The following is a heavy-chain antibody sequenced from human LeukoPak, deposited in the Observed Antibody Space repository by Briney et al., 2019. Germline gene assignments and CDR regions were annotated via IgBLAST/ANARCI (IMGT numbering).Heavy chain of an antibody. V-gene: IGHV3-53*01. D-gene: IGHD1-26*01. CDR2: IYSDNT. CDR1: GFTVSSNS. CDR3: ARDGSGAESHAFDI. J-gene: IGHJ3*02. Sequence: GGSLRLSCTVSGFTVSSNSMSWVRQAPGKGLEWVSFIYSDNTHYSDSVKGRFTISRDNSKNTLYLQMNSLRAEDTAVYYCARDGSGAESHAFDIWGQGTMVTVSS.